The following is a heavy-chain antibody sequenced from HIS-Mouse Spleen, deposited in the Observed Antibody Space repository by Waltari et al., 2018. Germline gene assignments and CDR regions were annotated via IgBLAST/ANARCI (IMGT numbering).Heavy chain of an antibody. Sequence: QVQLQESGPGLVKPSETLSLTCTVSGGSISSYYWSWIRQPAGKGLEWIGRIYPSGSTNYNPSRKSRVTMSVDTSKNQFSLKLSAVTAADTAVYYCARDFHDFWSGYYGGDKKHDAFDIWGQGTMVTVSS. J-gene: IGHJ3*02. CDR1: GGSISSYY. CDR3: ARDFHDFWSGYYGGDKKHDAFDI. D-gene: IGHD3-3*01. V-gene: IGHV4-4*07. CDR2: IYPSGST.